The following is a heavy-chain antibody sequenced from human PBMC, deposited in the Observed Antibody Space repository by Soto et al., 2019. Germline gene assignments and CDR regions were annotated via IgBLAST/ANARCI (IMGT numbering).Heavy chain of an antibody. V-gene: IGHV4-59*01. CDR1: GGSISSYY. CDR3: ARGYYGSGKFDS. D-gene: IGHD3-10*01. CDR2: IYYSGST. J-gene: IGHJ4*02. Sequence: QVQLQESGPGLVKPSETLSLTCTVSGGSISSYYWSWIRQPPGKGLEWIGYIYYSGSTNYNPSLKSRVTISVDTSKNQFSLKLSSVTAADTAVYYCARGYYGSGKFDSWGQGTLVTVSS.